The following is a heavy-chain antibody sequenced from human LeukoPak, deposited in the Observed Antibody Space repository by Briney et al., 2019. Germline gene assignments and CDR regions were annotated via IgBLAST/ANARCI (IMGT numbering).Heavy chain of an antibody. CDR1: GFTVSDNY. CDR2: IYSGGST. D-gene: IGHD6-13*01. CDR3: ARALSSRGWYYFDY. V-gene: IGHV3-53*01. Sequence: GGSLTLSCAASGFTVSDNYMSWVRQAPGKGLEWVSVIYSGGSTYYADSVKGRFTISRDNSKSTLYLQMNSLRAEDTAVYYCARALSSRGWYYFDYWGQGTLVTVSS. J-gene: IGHJ4*02.